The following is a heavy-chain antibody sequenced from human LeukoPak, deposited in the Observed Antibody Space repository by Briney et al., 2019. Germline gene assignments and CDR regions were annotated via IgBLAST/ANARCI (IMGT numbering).Heavy chain of an antibody. CDR2: IYHSGAS. J-gene: IGHJ4*02. V-gene: IGHV4-4*02. CDR3: ARNGGNSDYDY. CDR1: GGSISSSSSIC. Sequence: SETLSLTCAVSGGSISSSSSICWTWVRQPPGKGLEWIGEIYHSGASNYNPSLKSRVTMLLDKSKNQFSLKLNSVTAADTAVYYCARNGGNSDYDYWGQGTLVTVSA. D-gene: IGHD4-23*01.